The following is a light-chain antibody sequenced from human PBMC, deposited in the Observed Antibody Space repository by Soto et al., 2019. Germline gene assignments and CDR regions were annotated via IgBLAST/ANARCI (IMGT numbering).Light chain of an antibody. Sequence: QSVLTQPPSGSGAPGQRVTISCNGSSSNIGAGYDVHWYQQLPGRAPKLLIYANSNRPSGVPDRFSGSRSGTSASLAITGLQAEDEADYSCQSYDSSLSGFYVFGTGTKVTVL. V-gene: IGLV1-40*01. J-gene: IGLJ1*01. CDR1: SSNIGAGYD. CDR3: QSYDSSLSGFYV. CDR2: ANS.